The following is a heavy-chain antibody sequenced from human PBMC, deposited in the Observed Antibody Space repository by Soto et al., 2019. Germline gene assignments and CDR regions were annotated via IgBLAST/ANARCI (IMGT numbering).Heavy chain of an antibody. CDR2: ISYDGSNK. Sequence: QVQLVESGGGVVQPGRSLRLSCAASGFTFSSYAMHWVRQAPGKGLEWGAVISYDGSNKYYADSVKGRFTISRDNSKNTLYLQMNSLRAEDTAVYYCARAADATVTIYGMDVWGQGTTVTVSS. D-gene: IGHD4-4*01. CDR1: GFTFSSYA. CDR3: ARAADATVTIYGMDV. J-gene: IGHJ6*02. V-gene: IGHV3-30-3*01.